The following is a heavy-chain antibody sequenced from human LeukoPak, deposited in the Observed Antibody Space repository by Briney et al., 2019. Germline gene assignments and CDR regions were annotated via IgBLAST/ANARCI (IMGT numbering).Heavy chain of an antibody. D-gene: IGHD3-3*01. CDR3: ARHSSGLEWLLPFDY. V-gene: IGHV4-39*01. CDR1: GGSISSSSHY. J-gene: IGHJ4*02. CDR2: IYYSGST. Sequence: SETLSLTCTVSGGSISSSSHYWGWIRQPPGKGLEWIGSIYYSGSTYYNPSLKSRVTISVDTSKNQFSLKLSSVTAADTAVYYCARHSSGLEWLLPFDYWGQGTLVTVSS.